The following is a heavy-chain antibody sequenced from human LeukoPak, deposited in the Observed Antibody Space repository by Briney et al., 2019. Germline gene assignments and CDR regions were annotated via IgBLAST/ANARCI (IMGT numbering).Heavy chain of an antibody. CDR3: ARRYYYIDY. J-gene: IGHJ4*02. CDR2: LYFGGST. V-gene: IGHV4-39*01. Sequence: SETLSLTCTVSGGSISSSSYFWGWIRQPPGKGLEWIGTLYFGGSTYYNPSLKSRVTISVDTSKNQFSLKLSSVTAADTAVYFCARRYYYIDYWGQGTLVTVSS. D-gene: IGHD5-18*01. CDR1: GGSISSSSYF.